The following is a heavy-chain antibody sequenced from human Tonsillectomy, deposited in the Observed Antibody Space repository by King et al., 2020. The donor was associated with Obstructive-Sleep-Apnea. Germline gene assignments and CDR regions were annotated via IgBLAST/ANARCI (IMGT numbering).Heavy chain of an antibody. J-gene: IGHJ4*02. V-gene: IGHV5-51*01. CDR2: IYPGNSDT. CDR1: GFSFTNYW. D-gene: IGHD3-10*01. Sequence: VQLVESGAEVKKPGESLKISCQGSGFSFTNYWIGWVRQMPGKGLEWMGVIYPGNSDTRKNPSFQGQVTISADEPINTAYLQWSSLKASDTAIYYCAASHYYYGAGTYFDYWGQGTLVTVSS. CDR3: AASHYYYGAGTYFDY.